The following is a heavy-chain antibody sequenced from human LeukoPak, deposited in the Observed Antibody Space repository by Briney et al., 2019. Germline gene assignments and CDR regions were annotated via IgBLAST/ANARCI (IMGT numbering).Heavy chain of an antibody. CDR1: GFIFSNYA. CDR2: INNSGDRR. Sequence: GSLRLSCAASGFIFSNYAMSWVRQAPGEGLEWVSGINNSGDRRFYADSVKGRFTISRDNSKNTLYLQMNSLRAEDTAVYYCARGWYNFDYWGQGTRVTVSS. CDR3: ARGWYNFDY. V-gene: IGHV3-23*01. D-gene: IGHD6-19*01. J-gene: IGHJ4*02.